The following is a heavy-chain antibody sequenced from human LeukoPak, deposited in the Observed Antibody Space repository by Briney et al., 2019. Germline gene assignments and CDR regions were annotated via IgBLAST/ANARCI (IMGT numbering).Heavy chain of an antibody. CDR3: ARVRGSGGRYGMDV. CDR2: IYYSGST. V-gene: IGHV4-59*01. CDR1: GGSISSYY. Sequence: LETLSLTCTVSGGSISSYYWSWIRQPPGKGLEWIGYIYYSGSTNYNPSLKSRVTISVDTSKNQFSLKLRSVTAADTAVYYCARVRGSGGRYGMDVWGQGTTVTVSS. J-gene: IGHJ6*02.